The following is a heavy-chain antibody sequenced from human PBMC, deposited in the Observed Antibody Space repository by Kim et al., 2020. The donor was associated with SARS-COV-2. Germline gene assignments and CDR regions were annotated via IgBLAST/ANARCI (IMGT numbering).Heavy chain of an antibody. CDR3: ASIGDGDQADNAFDI. J-gene: IGHJ3*02. V-gene: IGHV3-21*01. Sequence: GGSLRLSCAASGFTFSSYSMNWVRQAPGKGLEWVSSISSSSSYIYYADSVKGRFTISRDNAKNSLYLQMNSLRAEDTAVYYCASIGDGDQADNAFDIWGQGTMVTVSS. CDR2: ISSSSSYI. CDR1: GFTFSSYS. D-gene: IGHD4-17*01.